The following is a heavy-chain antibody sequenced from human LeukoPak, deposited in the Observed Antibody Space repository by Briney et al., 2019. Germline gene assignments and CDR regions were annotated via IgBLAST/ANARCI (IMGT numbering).Heavy chain of an antibody. J-gene: IGHJ4*02. CDR2: IKQDGSEK. Sequence: GGFLRLSCAASGFTFSSYWMSWVRQAPGKGLEWVANIKQDGSEKYYVDSVKGRFTISRDNAKNSLYLQMNSLRAEDTAVYYCARDKVAGSMAGSNFDYWGQGTLVTVSS. D-gene: IGHD6-19*01. CDR3: ARDKVAGSMAGSNFDY. CDR1: GFTFSSYW. V-gene: IGHV3-7*01.